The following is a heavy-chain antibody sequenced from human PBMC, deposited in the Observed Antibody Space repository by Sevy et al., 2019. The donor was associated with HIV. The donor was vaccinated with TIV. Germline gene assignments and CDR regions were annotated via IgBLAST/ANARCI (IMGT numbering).Heavy chain of an antibody. CDR3: ATTPEGITGPTGVY. CDR2: IRYDGSNK. J-gene: IGHJ4*02. CDR1: GFTFSSYG. Sequence: GGSLRLSCAASGFTFSSYGMHWVRQAPGKGLEWVAFIRYDGSNKYYADSVKGRFTISRDNSKNTLYLQMNSLRAEDTAVYYCATTPEGITGPTGVYWGQGTLVTVSS. V-gene: IGHV3-30*02. D-gene: IGHD1-20*01.